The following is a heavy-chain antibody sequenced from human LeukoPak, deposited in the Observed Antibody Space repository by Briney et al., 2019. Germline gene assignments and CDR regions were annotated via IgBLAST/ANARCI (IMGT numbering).Heavy chain of an antibody. D-gene: IGHD3-3*01. V-gene: IGHV6-1*01. J-gene: IGHJ4*02. CDR2: TYYRSKWYN. CDR3: ARGRNYDFWSGYEGVRFDY. CDR1: GDSVSSNSAA. Sequence: SQTLSLTCAISGDSVSSNSAAWNWITQSPSRGLEGLGRTYYRSKWYNDYAVSVKSRITINPDTSKNQFSLQLNSVTPEDTAVYYCARGRNYDFWSGYEGVRFDYWGQGTLVTVSS.